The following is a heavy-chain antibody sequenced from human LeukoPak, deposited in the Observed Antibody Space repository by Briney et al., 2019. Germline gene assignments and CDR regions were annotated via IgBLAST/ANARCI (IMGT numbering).Heavy chain of an antibody. CDR3: AKTPVLRFLEWLLY. CDR2: ISYDGSNK. V-gene: IGHV3-30-3*02. CDR1: GFTFSTYP. J-gene: IGHJ4*02. Sequence: PGGSLRLSCTASGFTFSTYPIHWVRQAPGKGLEWVAVISYDGSNKYYADSVKGRFTISRDNSKNTLYLQMNSLRAEDTAVYYCAKTPVLRFLEWLLYWGQGTLVTVSS. D-gene: IGHD3-3*01.